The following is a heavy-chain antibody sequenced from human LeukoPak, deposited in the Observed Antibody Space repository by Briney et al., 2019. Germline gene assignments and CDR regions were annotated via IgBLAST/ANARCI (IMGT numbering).Heavy chain of an antibody. V-gene: IGHV4-59*01. Sequence: AETLSLTCTVSGGSITSSYWSWLRQSPGKGLEWIGYIHYTGSTNYNPSLKSRVTMLIDTSKNQFSLKLSSVTAADTAVYYCARGRYSAGDNWFDPWGQGTLVTVSS. CDR3: ARGRYSAGDNWFDP. CDR1: GGSITSSY. D-gene: IGHD3-9*01. J-gene: IGHJ5*02. CDR2: IHYTGST.